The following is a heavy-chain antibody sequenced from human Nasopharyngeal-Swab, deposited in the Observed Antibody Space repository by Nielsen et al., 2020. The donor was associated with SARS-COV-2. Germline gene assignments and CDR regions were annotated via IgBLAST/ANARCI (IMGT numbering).Heavy chain of an antibody. V-gene: IGHV1-24*01. J-gene: IGHJ6*03. Sequence: ASVKVSCKVSGYTLTELSMHWVRQAPGKGLEWMGGFDPEDGETIYAQKFQGRVTMTEDTSTDTAYTELSSLRSEDTAVYYCATGGHSGVGYYMDVWGKGTTVTVSS. CDR3: ATGGHSGVGYYMDV. D-gene: IGHD6-25*01. CDR2: FDPEDGET. CDR1: GYTLTELS.